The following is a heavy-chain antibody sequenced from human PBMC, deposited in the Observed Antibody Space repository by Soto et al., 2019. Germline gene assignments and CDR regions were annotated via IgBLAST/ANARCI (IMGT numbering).Heavy chain of an antibody. CDR1: GFTLSSYA. CDR2: ISGSGVIT. CDR3: ANTRQLWSQVLDN. V-gene: IGHV3-23*01. D-gene: IGHD5-18*01. J-gene: IGHJ4*02. Sequence: GGSLRLSCSASGFTLSSYAMHWVRQAPGKGLEWVSAISGSGVITYSADSVKGRFTISRDNSKNTVYLQMNSLRAEDTAVYYCANTRQLWSQVLDNWGQGTLVTVSS.